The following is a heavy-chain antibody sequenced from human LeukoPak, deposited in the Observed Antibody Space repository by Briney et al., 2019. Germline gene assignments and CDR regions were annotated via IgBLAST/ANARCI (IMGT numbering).Heavy chain of an antibody. J-gene: IGHJ5*02. Sequence: ASVKVSCKASGYTFTSYDINWVRQATGQGLEWMGWMNPNSGNTGYAQKFQGRVTMTRNTSISTAYMELSSLRSEDTAVYYCARGTGSSSWYGGFNWFDPWGQGTLVTVSS. D-gene: IGHD6-13*01. CDR2: MNPNSGNT. V-gene: IGHV1-8*01. CDR1: GYTFTSYD. CDR3: ARGTGSSSWYGGFNWFDP.